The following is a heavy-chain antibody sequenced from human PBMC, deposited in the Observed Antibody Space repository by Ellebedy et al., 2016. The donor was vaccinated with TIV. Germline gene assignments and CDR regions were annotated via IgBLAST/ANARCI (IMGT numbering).Heavy chain of an antibody. CDR3: TRDAIGSGENWFDP. V-gene: IGHV3-64*04. Sequence: GESLKISCSASGFSFRTFAMHWVRQAPGKGLEYVSTISGNGGNTHYVDSVKGRFTISRDNAKRTLFLQMDSLRVDDTALYYCTRDAIGSGENWFDPWGQGTQVTVSS. D-gene: IGHD3-10*01. J-gene: IGHJ5*02. CDR2: ISGNGGNT. CDR1: GFSFRTFA.